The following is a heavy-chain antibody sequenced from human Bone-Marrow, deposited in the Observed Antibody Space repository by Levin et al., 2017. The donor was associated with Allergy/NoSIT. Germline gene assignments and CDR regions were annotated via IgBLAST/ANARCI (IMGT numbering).Heavy chain of an antibody. D-gene: IGHD2-15*01. CDR1: GFRFSSYD. CDR3: ARGVSFHSDSGGKKRYYQH. Sequence: GGSLRLSCEASGFRFSSYDMHWVRQAPGKGLEWVAFIWYNGDVEYYADSVKGRFTISRDNSKNILYLQTNSLRVEDTAIYYCARGVSFHSDSGGKKRYYQHWGQGALVTVSS. V-gene: IGHV3-30*02. J-gene: IGHJ1*01. CDR2: IWYNGDVE.